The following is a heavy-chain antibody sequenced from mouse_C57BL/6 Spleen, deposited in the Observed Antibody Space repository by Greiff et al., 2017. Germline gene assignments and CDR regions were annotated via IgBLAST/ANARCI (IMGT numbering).Heavy chain of an antibody. CDR2: ISSGSSTI. V-gene: IGHV5-17*01. J-gene: IGHJ4*01. CDR3: ARSYYYGSSPYAMDY. Sequence: EVMLVESGGGLVKPGGSLKLSCAASGFTFSDYGMHWVRQAPEKGLEWVAYISSGSSTIYYADTVKGRFTISRDNDKNTLCLQMTSLRSEDTAMYYCARSYYYGSSPYAMDYWGQGTSVTVSS. CDR1: GFTFSDYG. D-gene: IGHD1-1*01.